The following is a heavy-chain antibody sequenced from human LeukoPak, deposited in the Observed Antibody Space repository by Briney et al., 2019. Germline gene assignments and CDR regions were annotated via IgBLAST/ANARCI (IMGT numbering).Heavy chain of an antibody. V-gene: IGHV1-2*02. Sequence: ASVKVSCKASGYTFTSYYMHWVRQAPGQGLEWMGWINPNSGDTHYALKFRGRVTLTRDTSISTAYMDLSRLTSDDTAVYYCARDLSGTSDIWGQGTLLTVSS. D-gene: IGHD2-15*01. CDR3: ARDLSGTSDI. J-gene: IGHJ4*02. CDR1: GYTFTSYY. CDR2: INPNSGDT.